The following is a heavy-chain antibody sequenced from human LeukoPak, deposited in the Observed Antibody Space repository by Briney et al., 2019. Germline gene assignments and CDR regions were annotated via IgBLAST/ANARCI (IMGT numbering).Heavy chain of an antibody. J-gene: IGHJ4*02. CDR1: GFTFSTYE. D-gene: IGHD6-19*01. V-gene: IGHV3-48*03. Sequence: GGSLRLSCAASGFTFSTYEMHSVRQAPGKGLEWVSDISSSGSTVYYADSVKGRFTTSRDNAKNFLYLQMHSLRAEDTAVYYCSLLAVASPQDYWGQGTLVTVSS. CDR2: ISSSGSTV. CDR3: SLLAVASPQDY.